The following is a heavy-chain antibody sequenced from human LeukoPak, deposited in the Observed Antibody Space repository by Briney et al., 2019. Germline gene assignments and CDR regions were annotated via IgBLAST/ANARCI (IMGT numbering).Heavy chain of an antibody. CDR1: GGSISSGGYY. V-gene: IGHV4-31*03. Sequence: SETLSLTCTVSGGSISSGGYYWSWLRQHPGKGLEWIGYIYYSGSTYYNPSLKGRVTISVDTSKNQFSLKLSSVTAADTAVYYCARASIYGMDVWGQGTTVTVSS. CDR3: ARASIYGMDV. D-gene: IGHD2-21*01. J-gene: IGHJ6*02. CDR2: IYYSGST.